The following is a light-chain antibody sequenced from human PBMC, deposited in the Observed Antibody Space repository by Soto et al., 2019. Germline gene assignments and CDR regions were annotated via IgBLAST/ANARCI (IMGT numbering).Light chain of an antibody. CDR1: QSVGSY. V-gene: IGKV3-11*01. CDR2: GAS. J-gene: IGKJ2*01. Sequence: EIVLTQSPATLSLSPGERATLSCKASQSVGSYLAWYQHKPGQAPRLLIYGASNRATNIPGRVGGRGSGTDFTLTISSLESGDSAVYYCQQRDKWPHTFGQGTKLEIK. CDR3: QQRDKWPHT.